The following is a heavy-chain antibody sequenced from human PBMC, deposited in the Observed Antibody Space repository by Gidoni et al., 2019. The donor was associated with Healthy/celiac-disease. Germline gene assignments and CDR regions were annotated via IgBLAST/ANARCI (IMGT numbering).Heavy chain of an antibody. CDR3: AKDPPMCDPLGGGSCYFDY. CDR1: GFTFSSYA. D-gene: IGHD2-15*01. J-gene: IGHJ4*02. Sequence: EVQLLESGGGLVQPGGSLRLSCAASGFTFSSYAMSWVRQAPGKGLEWVSAISGSGGSTYYADSVKGRFTISRDNSKNTLYLQMNSLRAEDTAVYYCAKDPPMCDPLGGGSCYFDYWGQGTLVTVSS. CDR2: ISGSGGST. V-gene: IGHV3-23*01.